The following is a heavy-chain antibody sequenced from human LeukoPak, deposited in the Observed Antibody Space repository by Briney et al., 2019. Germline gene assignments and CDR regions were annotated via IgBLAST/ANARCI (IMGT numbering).Heavy chain of an antibody. D-gene: IGHD3-3*01. Sequence: SGGSLRLSCAASGFTFSSYAMSWVRQAPGKGLEWVSAISGSGGSTYYADSVKGRFTISRDNSKNTLYLQMNSLRAEDTAVYYCAKDALYDFWSGYSTYYFDYWGQGTLVTVSS. J-gene: IGHJ4*02. CDR1: GFTFSSYA. CDR3: AKDALYDFWSGYSTYYFDY. CDR2: ISGSGGST. V-gene: IGHV3-23*01.